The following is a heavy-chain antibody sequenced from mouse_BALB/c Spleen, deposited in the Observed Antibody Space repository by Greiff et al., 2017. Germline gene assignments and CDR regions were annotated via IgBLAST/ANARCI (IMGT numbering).Heavy chain of an antibody. Sequence: EVNVVESGGGLVQPGGSLKLSCAASGFTFSSYTMSWVRQTPEKRLEWVAYISNGGGSTYYPDTVKGRFTISRDNAKNTLYLQMSSLKSEDTAMYYCASHYYGDGYFDVWGAGTTVTVSS. CDR1: GFTFSSYT. J-gene: IGHJ1*01. CDR3: ASHYYGDGYFDV. D-gene: IGHD1-1*01. V-gene: IGHV5-12-2*01. CDR2: ISNGGGST.